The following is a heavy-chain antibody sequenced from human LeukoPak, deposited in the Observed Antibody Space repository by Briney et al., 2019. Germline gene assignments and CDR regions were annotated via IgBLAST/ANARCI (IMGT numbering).Heavy chain of an antibody. CDR2: INHSRSI. D-gene: IGHD1-26*01. J-gene: IGHJ4*02. V-gene: IGHV4-34*01. Sequence: SETLSLTCAVYGGSFSGYYWSWIRQPPGKGLECIGKINHSRSINYNPSLKSRVTISVDTSKNQFSLKLSSVTAADTAAYYCAREAGATTTYYFDYWGQGTLVTVSS. CDR1: GGSFSGYY. CDR3: AREAGATTTYYFDY.